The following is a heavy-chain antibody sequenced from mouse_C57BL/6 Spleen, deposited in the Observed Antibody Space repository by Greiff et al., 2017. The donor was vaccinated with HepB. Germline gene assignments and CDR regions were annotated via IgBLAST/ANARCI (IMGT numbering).Heavy chain of an antibody. D-gene: IGHD2-4*01. Sequence: VQLQQSGAELVKPGASVKISCKASGYAFSSYWMNWVKQRPGKGLEWIGQIYPGDGDTNYNGKFKGKATLTADKSSSTAYMQLSSLTSEDSAVYFCARAYYDPFFDYWGQGTTLTVSS. V-gene: IGHV1-80*01. CDR1: GYAFSSYW. J-gene: IGHJ2*01. CDR2: IYPGDGDT. CDR3: ARAYYDPFFDY.